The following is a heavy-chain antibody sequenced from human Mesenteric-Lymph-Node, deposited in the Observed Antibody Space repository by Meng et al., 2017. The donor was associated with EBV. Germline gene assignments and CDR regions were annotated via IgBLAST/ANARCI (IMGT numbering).Heavy chain of an antibody. D-gene: IGHD3-16*01. J-gene: IGHJ4*02. CDR2: ISDSGSTV. Sequence: LVQSWGGLVKAGGSLRLSCCASGFTFSYYYMSWIRQAPGKGLEWISYISDSGSTVYYADSVKGRFTISRDNARDTLYLQMNSLRAEDTAVYYCAGHYDYISPWGQGTLVTVSS. CDR3: AGHYDYISP. CDR1: GFTFSYYY. V-gene: IGHV3-11*01.